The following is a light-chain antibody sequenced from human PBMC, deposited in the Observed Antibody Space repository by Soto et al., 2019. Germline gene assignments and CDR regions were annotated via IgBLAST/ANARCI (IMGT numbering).Light chain of an antibody. CDR2: AEA. J-gene: IGKJ4*01. V-gene: IGKV1-12*01. CDR1: QGISSR. CDR3: QQSNSFPLT. Sequence: DIQMTQSPSSVSASVGDRVTITCRASQGISSRLAWYQQKPGKAPNLLIYAEASLQSGVPSRFSGSRSETDFTLTIGSLQPEDFATYYCQQSNSFPLTFGGGTKVEIK.